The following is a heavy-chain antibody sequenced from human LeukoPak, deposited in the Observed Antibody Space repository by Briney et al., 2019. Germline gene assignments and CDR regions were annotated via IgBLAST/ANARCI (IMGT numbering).Heavy chain of an antibody. CDR2: ISSSGSTI. V-gene: IGHV3-11*04. CDR1: GFTFSDYY. CDR3: ARGLGYSYGPPRYYYYYYMDV. Sequence: GGSLRLSCAASGFTFSDYYMSWIRQAPGKGLEWVSYISSSGSTIYYADSVKGRFTISRDNAKNSLYLQMNSLRAEDTAVYYCARGLGYSYGPPRYYYYYYMDVWGKGTMVTVSS. J-gene: IGHJ6*03. D-gene: IGHD5-18*01.